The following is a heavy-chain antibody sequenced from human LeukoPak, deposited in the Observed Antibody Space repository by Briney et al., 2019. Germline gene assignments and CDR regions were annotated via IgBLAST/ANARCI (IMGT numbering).Heavy chain of an antibody. CDR3: ARVNSNYVVY. V-gene: IGHV3-7*03. Sequence: PTGGSLRLSCADSGFTFSTYWMSWVRQAPGKGLEWVANIKQDGGDKHYVDSVKGRFTISRDNAKKSLYLQMNSLRAEDTAVYYCARVNSNYVVYWGQGTLVTVSS. CDR2: IKQDGGDK. CDR1: GFTFSTYW. D-gene: IGHD4-11*01. J-gene: IGHJ4*02.